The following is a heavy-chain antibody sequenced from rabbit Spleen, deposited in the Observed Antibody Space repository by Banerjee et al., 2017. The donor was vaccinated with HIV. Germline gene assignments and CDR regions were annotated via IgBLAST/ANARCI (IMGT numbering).Heavy chain of an antibody. CDR3: ARDTGTSFSTYGMDL. CDR1: GVSFSGDSY. CDR2: IDAGSSGST. D-gene: IGHD8-1*01. V-gene: IGHV1S40*01. Sequence: QSLEESGGDLVKPGASLTLTCKASGVSFSGDSYMCWVRQAPGKGLEWIACIDAGSSGSTYYASWAKGRFTISKTSSTTVTLQMTSLTAADTATYFCARDTGTSFSTYGMDLWGPGTLVTVS. J-gene: IGHJ6*01.